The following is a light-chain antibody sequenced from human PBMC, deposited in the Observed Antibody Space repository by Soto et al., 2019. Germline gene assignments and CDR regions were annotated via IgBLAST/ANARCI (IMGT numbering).Light chain of an antibody. Sequence: ATQITQTPSSLSATVGEKITMTARSSREIGSDLSWYQQKPGKAPTLLIYAASNLQSGVPSRFRGSRSGTEFTLTVSSLQPEDFATYYCLQDHDDSWAFGQGTKVDI. J-gene: IGKJ1*01. CDR1: REIGSD. V-gene: IGKV1-6*01. CDR3: LQDHDDSWA. CDR2: AAS.